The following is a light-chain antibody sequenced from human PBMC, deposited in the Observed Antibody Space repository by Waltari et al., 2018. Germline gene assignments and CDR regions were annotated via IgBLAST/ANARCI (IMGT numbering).Light chain of an antibody. CDR3: QHYDSSTGFT. J-gene: IGKJ3*01. Sequence: EVVLTQSPGTLSLSPGDRASLPCRASQSVVSAYLAWYQQKPGQAPRLLLFGASNRATGIPDRFSGSGSGTDFTLTISRLEPEDFAVYYCQHYDSSTGFTFGPGSKVDIK. V-gene: IGKV3-20*01. CDR2: GAS. CDR1: QSVVSAY.